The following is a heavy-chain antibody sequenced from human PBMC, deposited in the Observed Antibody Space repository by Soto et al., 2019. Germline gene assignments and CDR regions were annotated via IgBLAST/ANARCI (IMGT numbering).Heavy chain of an antibody. CDR1: GFTFSRYG. V-gene: IGHV3-33*01. CDR2: MWYDGSNI. D-gene: IGHD6-13*01. J-gene: IGHJ4*02. CDR3: ARPYSTSWYSFDS. Sequence: QVQLVESGGGVVQPGRSLRLSCAASGFTFSRYGMHWVRQAPGKGREWVAVMWYDGSNIFYADSVKGRFTISRDNSKNTLYLQMNSLRAEDTAVYYCARPYSTSWYSFDSWGQGTLVTVSS.